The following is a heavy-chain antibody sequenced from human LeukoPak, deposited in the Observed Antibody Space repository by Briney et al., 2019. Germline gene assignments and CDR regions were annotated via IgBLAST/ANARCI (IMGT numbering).Heavy chain of an antibody. CDR1: GFTFSSYS. J-gene: IGHJ4*02. CDR3: AKDQEVVAITGPFDY. CDR2: ISSSSSYI. V-gene: IGHV3-21*01. Sequence: GGSLRLSCAASGFTFSSYSMNWVRQAPGKGLEWVSSISSSSSYIYYADSVKGRFTISRDNAKNSLYLQMNSLRAEDTAVYYCAKDQEVVAITGPFDYWGQGTLVTVSS. D-gene: IGHD5-12*01.